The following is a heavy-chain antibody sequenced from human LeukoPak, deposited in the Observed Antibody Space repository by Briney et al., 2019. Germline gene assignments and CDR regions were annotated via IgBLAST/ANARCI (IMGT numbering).Heavy chain of an antibody. CDR1: GFTVSSNY. CDR2: ISYDGSNK. J-gene: IGHJ4*02. Sequence: GGSLRLSCAASGFTVSSNYMSWVRQAPGKGLEWVAVISYDGSNKYYADSVKGRFTISRDNSKNTLYLQMNSLRVEDTAVYYCASDREDTANLHYFDYWGQGTLVTVSS. V-gene: IGHV3-30-3*01. D-gene: IGHD5-18*01. CDR3: ASDREDTANLHYFDY.